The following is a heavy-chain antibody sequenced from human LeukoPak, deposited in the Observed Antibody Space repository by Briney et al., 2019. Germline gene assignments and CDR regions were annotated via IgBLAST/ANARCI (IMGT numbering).Heavy chain of an antibody. J-gene: IGHJ4*02. CDR3: ARDWVYKIDY. CDR1: GFTFSSYV. CDR2: ISHDGFI. Sequence: GGPLRLSCETAGFTFSSYVMHWVRRTPGKGLVWVSRISHDGFISYADSVKGRFTISRDNAKNTLILQMNSLRAEDTAVYYCARDWVYKIDYWGRGTLVTVSS. D-gene: IGHD5-24*01. V-gene: IGHV3-74*01.